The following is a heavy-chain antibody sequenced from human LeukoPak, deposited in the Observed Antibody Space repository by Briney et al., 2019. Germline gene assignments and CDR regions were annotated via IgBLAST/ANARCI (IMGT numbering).Heavy chain of an antibody. V-gene: IGHV3-7*01. CDR2: IKQDGSEK. D-gene: IGHD3-22*01. Sequence: PGGSLRLSCAASGFTFSSYWMSWVRQAPGKGLEWVANIKQDGSEKYYVDSVKGRFTISRDNAKNSLYLQMNSLRAEDTAVYYCARGAIYYDSSGYLTFHKFDYWGQGTLVTVSS. CDR3: ARGAIYYDSSGYLTFHKFDY. CDR1: GFTFSSYW. J-gene: IGHJ4*02.